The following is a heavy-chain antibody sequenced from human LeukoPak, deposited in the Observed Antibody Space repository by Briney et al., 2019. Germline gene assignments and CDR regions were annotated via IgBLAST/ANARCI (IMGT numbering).Heavy chain of an antibody. CDR1: GDPISSYSDY. D-gene: IGHD5-12*01. CDR2: VYYSGST. Sequence: SETLSLTCTVSGDPISSYSDYTNYKWTWIRQPPGKGLERIGYVYYSGSTNYNPSLKSRVTISVDTSKNQFSLKVTSVTTADTAVYYCAREYSGFDYWGQGTLVTVSS. CDR3: AREYSGFDY. V-gene: IGHV4-61*01. J-gene: IGHJ4*02.